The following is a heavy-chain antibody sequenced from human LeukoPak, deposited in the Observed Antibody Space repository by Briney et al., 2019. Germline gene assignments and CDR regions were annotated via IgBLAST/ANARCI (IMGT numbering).Heavy chain of an antibody. Sequence: GGSLRLSCAASGFTFSSYAMSWVRQAPGKGLEWVSVITGGGGNTYYADSVKGRFTISRDNSKNTLYLQMNSLRAEDTAVYYCARVGASYCSGGSCYSDYFDYWGQETLVTVSS. CDR1: GFTFSSYA. J-gene: IGHJ4*02. D-gene: IGHD2-15*01. CDR3: ARVGASYCSGGSCYSDYFDY. CDR2: ITGGGGNT. V-gene: IGHV3-23*01.